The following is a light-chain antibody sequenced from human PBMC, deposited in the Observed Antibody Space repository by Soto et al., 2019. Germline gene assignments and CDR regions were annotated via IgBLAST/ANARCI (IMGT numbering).Light chain of an antibody. J-gene: IGKJ1*01. CDR2: GAS. Sequence: EIVMAQSPATLSVSRGERATLSCRASQSVGSNLAWYQQKPGQSPRLLIYGASSRATGIPERFSGSGSVTDFTLTISRLEPEDLAVYYCQQRSNWPRTFGQGTKVDIK. CDR3: QQRSNWPRT. CDR1: QSVGSN. V-gene: IGKV3D-20*02.